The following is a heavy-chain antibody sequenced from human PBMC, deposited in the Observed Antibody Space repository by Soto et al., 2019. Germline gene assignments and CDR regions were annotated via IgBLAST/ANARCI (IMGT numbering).Heavy chain of an antibody. V-gene: IGHV1-69*01. J-gene: IGHJ4*02. Sequence: QVQLVQSGAEVKKPGYSVKVPCKASGGTFSSYAISWVRQAPGQGLEWMGGIIPIFGTANYAQKFQGRVTITADESTSTAYMELSSLRSEDTAVYYCASGDSLEWLFGDYWGQGPLVSVSS. CDR1: GGTFSSYA. D-gene: IGHD3-3*01. CDR2: IIPIFGTA. CDR3: ASGDSLEWLFGDY.